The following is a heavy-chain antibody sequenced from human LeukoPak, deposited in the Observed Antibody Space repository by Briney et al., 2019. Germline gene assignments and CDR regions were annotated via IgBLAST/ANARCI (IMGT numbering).Heavy chain of an antibody. D-gene: IGHD3-3*01. J-gene: IGHJ6*03. CDR1: GFTLSNYA. CDR2: IRSKANSYAT. V-gene: IGHV3-73*01. Sequence: GGSLRLSCAASGFTLSNYAMHWVRQASGKGLEWVGRIRSKANSYATAYAASVKGRFTISRDDSKNTAYLQMNSLKTEDTAVYYCTRQGATMTKIFGVVTNYYYYMDVWGKGTTVTVSS. CDR3: TRQGATMTKIFGVVTNYYYYMDV.